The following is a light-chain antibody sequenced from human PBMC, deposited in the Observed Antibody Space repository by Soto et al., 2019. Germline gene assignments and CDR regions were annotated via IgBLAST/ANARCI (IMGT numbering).Light chain of an antibody. CDR3: QQNKDWPGT. CDR2: DAS. V-gene: IGKV3-15*01. CDR1: QSVSSY. Sequence: EIVMTQSPATLSVSPGERATLSCRASQSVSSYLAWFQQKPGQAPRLLIYDASTRATGIPVRFSGSGSGTEFTLTISSLQSEDFGVYYCQQNKDWPGTFGQGTKGDI. J-gene: IGKJ1*01.